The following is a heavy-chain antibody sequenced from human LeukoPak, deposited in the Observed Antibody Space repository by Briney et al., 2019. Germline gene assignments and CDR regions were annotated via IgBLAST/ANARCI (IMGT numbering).Heavy chain of an antibody. V-gene: IGHV4-30-2*01. CDR1: GGSISSGGYF. Sequence: PSETLSLTCTVSGGSISSGGYFWSWIRQPPGKGLEWMGYIYHSGSTYYNPSLKSRVTISLDRSKNQLSLKLRSVTAADTAVYYCARGPYYGDYYGMDVWGQGTTVTVSS. CDR2: IYHSGST. D-gene: IGHD4-17*01. J-gene: IGHJ6*02. CDR3: ARGPYYGDYYGMDV.